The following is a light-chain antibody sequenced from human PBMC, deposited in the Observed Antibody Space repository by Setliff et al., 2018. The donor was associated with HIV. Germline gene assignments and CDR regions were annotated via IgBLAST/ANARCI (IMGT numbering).Light chain of an antibody. CDR2: DVS. V-gene: IGLV2-14*01. J-gene: IGLJ1*01. CDR3: SSYTGRSTLV. CDR1: SSDVGNYNY. Sequence: LAQPASVSGSPGQSITISCTGISSDVGNYNYVSWYQEHPGKAPKLMIYDVSKRPSGVSNRFSGSKSGNTVSLTISGLQAEDEADYHCSSYTGRSTLVFGTGTKVTVL.